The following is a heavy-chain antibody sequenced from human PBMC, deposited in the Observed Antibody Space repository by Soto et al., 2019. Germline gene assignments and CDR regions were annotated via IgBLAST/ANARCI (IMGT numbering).Heavy chain of an antibody. Sequence: PSETLSLTCTVSGGSISSYSWSWIRQPPGKGLEWIGYIYYSGSTNYNPSLKSRVTISVDTSKNQFSLKLSSVTAADTAVYYCARTRFHYDFWNGPLRYYMDVWGKGTTVTVSS. V-gene: IGHV4-59*01. CDR1: GGSISSYS. CDR3: ARTRFHYDFWNGPLRYYMDV. CDR2: IYYSGST. J-gene: IGHJ6*03. D-gene: IGHD3-3*01.